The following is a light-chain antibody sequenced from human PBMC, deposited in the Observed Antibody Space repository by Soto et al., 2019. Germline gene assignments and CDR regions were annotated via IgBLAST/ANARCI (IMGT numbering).Light chain of an antibody. CDR3: VLYLGNDMV. J-gene: IGLJ3*02. CDR2: STN. CDR1: SGSVSASYY. Sequence: QAVVTQEPSFSVSPGGTVTLTCALRSGSVSASYYPSWYQLTPGQAPRTLIYSTNTRSSGVPDRFSGSILGNKAALTITGAQADDESDYSCVLYLGNDMVFGGGTKVTVL. V-gene: IGLV8-61*01.